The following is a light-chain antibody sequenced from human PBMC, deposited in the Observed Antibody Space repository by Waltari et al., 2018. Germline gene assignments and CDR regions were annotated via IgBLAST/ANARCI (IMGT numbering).Light chain of an antibody. V-gene: IGKV3-15*01. CDR1: QSVSSS. CDR3: QHYMNWPPAFT. CDR2: GTT. Sequence: EIVMTQSPATLSLSPGERATLSCRASQSVSSSLAWYQQKPGQAPRLLIYGTTTRATGIPARFSGSGSGTEFTLTISSLQSEDFAVYYCQHYMNWPPAFTFGPGTTVDIK. J-gene: IGKJ3*01.